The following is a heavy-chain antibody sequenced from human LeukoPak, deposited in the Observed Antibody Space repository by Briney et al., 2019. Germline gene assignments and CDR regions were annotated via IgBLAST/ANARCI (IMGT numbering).Heavy chain of an antibody. J-gene: IGHJ4*02. V-gene: IGHV3-23*01. CDR1: GFTFNTYS. CDR3: AKHDTGWYAARGGRQLDY. Sequence: GGSLRLSCAASGFTFNTYSMAWVRQAPGKGLEWFSTITGGGSTSYYADSVKGRFTISRDNSKNTLYLQMNSLRGEDTAVYYCAKHDTGWYAARGGRQLDYWGQGTLVTVSS. CDR2: ITGGGSTS. D-gene: IGHD6-19*01.